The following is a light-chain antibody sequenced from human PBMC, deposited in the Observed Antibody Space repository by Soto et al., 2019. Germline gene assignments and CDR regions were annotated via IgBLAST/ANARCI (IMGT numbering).Light chain of an antibody. CDR3: QQYGYPQLT. CDR2: GAS. Sequence: EIVLTQSPGTLSLSPGETVTLSCRASQSISSYYVAWFQHKPGQAPRLLIYGASSRAPGIPERFSGSGSGTDFSLTINRLEPEDSAVFYCQQYGYPQLTFGGGTKVEIK. CDR1: QSISSYY. J-gene: IGKJ4*01. V-gene: IGKV3-20*01.